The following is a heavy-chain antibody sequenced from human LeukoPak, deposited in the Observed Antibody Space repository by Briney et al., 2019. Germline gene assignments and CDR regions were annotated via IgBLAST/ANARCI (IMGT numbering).Heavy chain of an antibody. V-gene: IGHV1-18*01. CDR1: GYTFTRYG. J-gene: IGHJ4*02. Sequence: ASVKVSCKASGYTFTRYGMSWVRQAPGQGLEWMGWISGSNGNTNYAQKLQGRVTMTTDTSTGTAYMELRSLRSEDTAVYYCARDRHYYDSSDSKGVMGNWGQGTLVTVSS. CDR3: ARDRHYYDSSDSKGVMGN. CDR2: ISGSNGNT. D-gene: IGHD3-22*01.